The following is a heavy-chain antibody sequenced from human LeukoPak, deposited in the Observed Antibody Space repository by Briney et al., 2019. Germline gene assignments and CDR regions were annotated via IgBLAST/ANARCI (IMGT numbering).Heavy chain of an antibody. CDR1: GFTFSSYS. CDR2: ISSSSSTI. D-gene: IGHD3-22*01. CDR3: ARDSYYYDSSGYRGPFDP. J-gene: IGHJ5*02. V-gene: IGHV3-48*01. Sequence: GGSLRLSCAASGFTFSSYSMNWVRQAPGKGLEWVSYISSSSSTIYYADSVKGRFTISRDNAKNSLYLQMNSLRAEDTAVYYCARDSYYYDSSGYRGPFDPWGQGTLVTVSS.